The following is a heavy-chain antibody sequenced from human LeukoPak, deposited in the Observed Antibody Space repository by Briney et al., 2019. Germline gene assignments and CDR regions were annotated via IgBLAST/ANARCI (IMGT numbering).Heavy chain of an antibody. CDR1: GFTFSSYE. Sequence: GGSLRLSCAASGFTFSSYEMNCVRQAPGKGLEWVSYISSSGSTIYYADSVKGRFTISRDNAKNSLYLQMNSLRAEDTAVYYCARDCGYYTLYYYYYMDVWGKGTTVIISS. CDR2: ISSSGSTI. CDR3: ARDCGYYTLYYYYYMDV. D-gene: IGHD5-18*01. J-gene: IGHJ6*03. V-gene: IGHV3-48*03.